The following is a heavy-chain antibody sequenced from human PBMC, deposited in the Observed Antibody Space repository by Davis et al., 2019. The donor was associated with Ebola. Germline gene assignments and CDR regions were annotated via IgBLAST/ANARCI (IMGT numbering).Heavy chain of an antibody. CDR1: GFTLSIYW. CDR3: GRSMDV. J-gene: IGHJ6*02. Sequence: GESLKISCECPGFTLSIYWMSWVRQAPGKGLEWVANINEDGSAKYYADSVRGRFTISRDNAKNSLSLQMNSLRAEDTAVYFCGRSMDVWGQGTTVTVSS. CDR2: INEDGSAK. V-gene: IGHV3-7*01.